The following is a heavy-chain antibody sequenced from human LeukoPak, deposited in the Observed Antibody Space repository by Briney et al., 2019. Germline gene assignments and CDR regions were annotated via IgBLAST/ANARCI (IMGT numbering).Heavy chain of an antibody. J-gene: IGHJ4*02. CDR1: GVSFSGYY. D-gene: IGHD6-13*01. V-gene: IGHV4-34*01. CDR3: ARGGWESSSSWYHY. CDR2: INHSGST. Sequence: PSETLSRTGAVYGVSFSGYYWSWIRQPPGKGREWIGEINHSGSTNHNPSLKSRVTISVDTSKNQFSLKLSSVTDADTAVYYCARGGWESSSSWYHYWGQGTLVTVSS.